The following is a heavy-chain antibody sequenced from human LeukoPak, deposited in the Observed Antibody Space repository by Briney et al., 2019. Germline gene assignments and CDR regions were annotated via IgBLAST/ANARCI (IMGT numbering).Heavy chain of an antibody. CDR1: GGSFSGYY. Sequence: PSETLSLTCAVYGGSFSGYYWSWIRQPPGKGLEWIGEINHSGSTNYNPSLKSRVTISVDTSKNQFSLKLSSVTAADTAVYYCARGRRQKPFDCWGQGTLVTVSS. CDR2: INHSGST. V-gene: IGHV4-34*01. CDR3: ARGRRQKPFDC. J-gene: IGHJ4*02.